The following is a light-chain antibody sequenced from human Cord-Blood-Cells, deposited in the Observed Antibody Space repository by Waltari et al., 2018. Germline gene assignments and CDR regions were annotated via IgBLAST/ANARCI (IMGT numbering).Light chain of an antibody. CDR1: SRPVGGYNY. CDR3: SSYTSSSTLV. J-gene: IGLJ2*01. CDR2: DVS. V-gene: IGLV2-14*01. Sequence: HSALPQPASVSGSPGQPITISCPRTSRPVGGYNYLSWSQQHPGKAPKLMIYDVSNRPSGVSNRFSGSNSGNTASLTISGLQAEDEADYYCSSYTSSSTLVFGGGTKLTVL.